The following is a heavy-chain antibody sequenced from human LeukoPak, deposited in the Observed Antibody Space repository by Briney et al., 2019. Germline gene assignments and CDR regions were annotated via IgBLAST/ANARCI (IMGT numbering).Heavy chain of an antibody. V-gene: IGHV1-24*01. CDR1: GYTLTELS. CDR2: FDPEDGET. J-gene: IGHJ6*02. Sequence: ASVKVSCKVSGYTLTELSIHWVRQAPGKGLEWMGGFDPEDGETIYAQKFQGRVTMTEDTSTDASYMELSSLRSEDTAVYYGATGELLTYYYYGMDVWGQGTTVTVSS. CDR3: ATGELLTYYYYGMDV. D-gene: IGHD1-7*01.